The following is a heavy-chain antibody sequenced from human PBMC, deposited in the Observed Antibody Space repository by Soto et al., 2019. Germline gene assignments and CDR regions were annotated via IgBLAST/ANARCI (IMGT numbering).Heavy chain of an antibody. J-gene: IGHJ5*02. V-gene: IGHV1-69*13. CDR3: ARESAQLHWFDP. Sequence: SVKVSCKASGGTFSSYAISWVRQAPGQGLEWMGGIIPIFGTANYAQKFQGRVTITADESTSTAYMELSSLRSEDTAVYYCARESAQLHWFDPWGQGTLVTVSS. CDR1: GGTFSSYA. D-gene: IGHD2-2*01. CDR2: IIPIFGTA.